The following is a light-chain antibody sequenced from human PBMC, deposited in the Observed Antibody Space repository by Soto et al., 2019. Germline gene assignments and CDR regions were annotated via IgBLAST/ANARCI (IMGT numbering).Light chain of an antibody. J-gene: IGKJ1*01. Sequence: EIGMTQSPVTLSVSPGERATLSCRTSQSVGTNFAWYQHKPGQAPRLLIYGAYIRATGIPARFSGGGSGTEFTLTISSLQSEDFAIYYCQQYNNWWTFGQGTKVDIK. V-gene: IGKV3-15*01. CDR2: GAY. CDR1: QSVGTN. CDR3: QQYNNWWT.